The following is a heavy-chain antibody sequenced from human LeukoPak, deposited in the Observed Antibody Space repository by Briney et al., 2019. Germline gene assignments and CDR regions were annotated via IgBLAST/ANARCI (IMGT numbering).Heavy chain of an antibody. D-gene: IGHD3-10*01. J-gene: IGHJ4*02. CDR1: GFTFSSYE. CDR3: ARDDRGDTIDY. CDR2: ISGSGTTI. Sequence: PGGSLRLSCAASGFTFSSYEMNWVRQAPGKGLEWISYISGSGTTIYYADSVKGRFTISRDNAKNSLYLQMNSLRAEDTAVYYCARDDRGDTIDYWGQGTLVTVSS. V-gene: IGHV3-48*03.